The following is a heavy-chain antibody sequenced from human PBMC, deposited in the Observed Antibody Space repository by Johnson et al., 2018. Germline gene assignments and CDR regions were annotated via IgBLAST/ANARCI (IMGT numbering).Heavy chain of an antibody. CDR3: SKDGARGLGSDWYFDL. CDR1: GFTFSTYA. Sequence: VQLVESGGGLVQPGGSLRLSCAASGFTFSTYAMSWVRQAPGKVLEWVSAISAAGGRTYYADSVMGRFTISRDSSRNRLHLQITNLGAEEPAIFYCSKDGARGLGSDWYFDLWGRGTLVTVSS. D-gene: IGHD3-10*01. J-gene: IGHJ2*01. CDR2: ISAAGGRT. V-gene: IGHV3-23*04.